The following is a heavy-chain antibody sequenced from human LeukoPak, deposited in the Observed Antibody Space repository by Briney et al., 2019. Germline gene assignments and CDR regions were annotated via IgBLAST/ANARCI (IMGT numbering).Heavy chain of an antibody. V-gene: IGHV1-46*01. J-gene: IGHJ4*02. CDR2: INPSGDST. CDR1: GYTFTSYY. CDR3: ARYYGGNSPIDY. D-gene: IGHD4-23*01. Sequence: GASVKVSCKASGYTFTSYYMHWVRQAPGQGLEWMGIINPSGDSTNYAQKFQGRVTMTRDTSTSTVYMELSSLRSEDTAVYYCARYYGGNSPIDYWGQGTLVTVSS.